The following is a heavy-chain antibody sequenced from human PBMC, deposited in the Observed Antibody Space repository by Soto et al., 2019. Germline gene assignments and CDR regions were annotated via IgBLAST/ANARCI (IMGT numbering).Heavy chain of an antibody. Sequence: ASVKVSCKASGYTFTSYYMHWVRQAPGQGLEWMGIINPSGSSTTYAQMLQGRVTMTSDTSTSTVYMELSSLRSEDTAVNYCARSVGVAGSSGYHFDYWGQGTLVTVSS. CDR1: GYTFTSYY. CDR3: ARSVGVAGSSGYHFDY. CDR2: INPSGSST. D-gene: IGHD6-19*01. V-gene: IGHV1-46*01. J-gene: IGHJ4*02.